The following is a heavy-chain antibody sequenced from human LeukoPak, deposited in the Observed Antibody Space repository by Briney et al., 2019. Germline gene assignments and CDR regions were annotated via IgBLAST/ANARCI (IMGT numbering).Heavy chain of an antibody. D-gene: IGHD6-19*01. J-gene: IGHJ4*02. CDR2: INPSGGST. Sequence: ASVKVSCKASGYTFTSYYMHWVRQAPGQGLEWMGIINPSGGSTSYAQKLQGRVTMTRDTSTSTVYMELSSLRSEDTAVYYCATSYSSGWPFFDYWGQGTLVTVSS. V-gene: IGHV1-46*01. CDR3: ATSYSSGWPFFDY. CDR1: GYTFTSYY.